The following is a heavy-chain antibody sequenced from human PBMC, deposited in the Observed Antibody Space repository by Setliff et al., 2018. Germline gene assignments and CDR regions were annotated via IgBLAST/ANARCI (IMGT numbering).Heavy chain of an antibody. CDR3: AREGVDTRSSTDYRYYMDV. CDR1: GGTFSSYG. J-gene: IGHJ6*03. Sequence: SVKVSCKASGGTFSSYGISWVRQAPGQGLEWMGGTIPSFGSTNYAQKFQDRVTIITDESTSTAYMELSSLRTEDTAVYYCAREGVDTRSSTDYRYYMDVWGQGTTVTVSS. D-gene: IGHD5-18*01. CDR2: TIPSFGST. V-gene: IGHV1-69*05.